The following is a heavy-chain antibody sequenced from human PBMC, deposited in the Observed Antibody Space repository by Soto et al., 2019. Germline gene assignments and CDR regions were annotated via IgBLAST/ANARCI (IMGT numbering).Heavy chain of an antibody. J-gene: IGHJ4*02. CDR2: ISGSGGST. CDR1: GFTFSSYA. Sequence: PRVSCAASGFTFSSYAMSWVRQAPGKGLEWVSAISGSGGSTYYADSVKGRFTISRDNSKNTLYLQMNSLRAEDTAVYYCAKSILYYDILTGYYSFDYWGQGTLVTVSS. CDR3: AKSILYYDILTGYYSFDY. D-gene: IGHD3-9*01. V-gene: IGHV3-23*01.